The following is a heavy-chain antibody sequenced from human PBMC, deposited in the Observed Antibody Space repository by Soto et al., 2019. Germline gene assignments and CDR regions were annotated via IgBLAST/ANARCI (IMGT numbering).Heavy chain of an antibody. D-gene: IGHD5-18*01. V-gene: IGHV1-69*13. Sequence: SVKVSFKASGGTFSTYAISWVRQAPGQGLEWVGGIIPIFGTANYAQKFQGRVTITADESTSTAYMELSSLRSEDTAVYYCARAAYSYGTAYLSYYYGMDVWGQGTTVTVSS. CDR3: ARAAYSYGTAYLSYYYGMDV. CDR2: IIPIFGTA. CDR1: GGTFSTYA. J-gene: IGHJ6*02.